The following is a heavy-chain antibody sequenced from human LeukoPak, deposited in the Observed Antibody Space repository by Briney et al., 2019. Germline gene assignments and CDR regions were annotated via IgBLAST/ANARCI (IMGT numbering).Heavy chain of an antibody. Sequence: PGGSLRLSCAASGFTVSTNYISWVRPAPGKGLEWVSIIYSGGTTYYADSVKGRFTISRDNLQMNSLRAEDTAVYYCARVPRGKIYMDVWGKGTTVTVSS. CDR1: GFTVSTNY. CDR2: IYSGGTT. D-gene: IGHD3-10*01. V-gene: IGHV3-66*02. CDR3: ARVPRGKIYMDV. J-gene: IGHJ6*03.